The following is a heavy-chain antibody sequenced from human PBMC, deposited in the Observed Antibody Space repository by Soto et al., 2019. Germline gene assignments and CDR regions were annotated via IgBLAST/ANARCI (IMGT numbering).Heavy chain of an antibody. J-gene: IGHJ3*02. D-gene: IGHD3-22*01. CDR3: ARENGLETYYYDSSAPGI. Sequence: SETLSLTCTVSGASISRGGYYWSWIRQHPGKGLEWIGYMFYSGTAHYNPSLQSRVTISLATVKNQFSLKLSSVTAADTAVYYCARENGLETYYYDSSAPGIWGQGTMVTVSS. CDR1: GASISRGGYY. V-gene: IGHV4-31*03. CDR2: MFYSGTA.